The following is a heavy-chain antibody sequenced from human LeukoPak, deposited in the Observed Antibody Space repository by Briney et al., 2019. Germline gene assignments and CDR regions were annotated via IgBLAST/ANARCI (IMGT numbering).Heavy chain of an antibody. J-gene: IGHJ4*02. Sequence: PGGSLRLSCAASGFTFDDYAMYWVRQAPGKGLEWVSGISWNSGSTGYADSVKGRFTISRDNSKNTLYLQMNSLRAEDTAVYYCAKDGSSPIFDYWGQGTLVTVSS. CDR3: AKDGSSPIFDY. D-gene: IGHD6-6*01. V-gene: IGHV3-9*01. CDR1: GFTFDDYA. CDR2: ISWNSGST.